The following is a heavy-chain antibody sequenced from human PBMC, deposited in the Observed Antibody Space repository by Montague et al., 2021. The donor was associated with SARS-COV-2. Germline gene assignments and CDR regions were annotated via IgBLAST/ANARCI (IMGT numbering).Heavy chain of an antibody. V-gene: IGHV2-70*11. D-gene: IGHD3-9*01. Sequence: PALVKPTQTLTLTCTFSGFSLSTSGMCVSWICQPPGKALEWLARIDWDDDKYYSTSLKTRLTISKDTSKNQVVLTMTNMDPVDTATYYCARIPCGSLTGLIYGMDVWGQGTTVTVSS. CDR2: IDWDDDK. J-gene: IGHJ6*02. CDR1: GFSLSTSGMC. CDR3: ARIPCGSLTGLIYGMDV.